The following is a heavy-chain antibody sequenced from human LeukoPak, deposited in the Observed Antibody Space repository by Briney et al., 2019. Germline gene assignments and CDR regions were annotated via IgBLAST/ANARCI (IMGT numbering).Heavy chain of an antibody. D-gene: IGHD3-22*01. J-gene: IGHJ4*02. CDR3: ARDMYYYDSSGYLFDY. CDR2: IYTSGST. CDR1: GGSISSYY. Sequence: LETLSLTCTVSGGSISSYYWSWIRQPAGKGLEWIGRIYTSGSTNYNPSLKSRVTMSVDTSKNQFSLKLSSVTAADTAVYYCARDMYYYDSSGYLFDYWGQGTLVTVSS. V-gene: IGHV4-4*07.